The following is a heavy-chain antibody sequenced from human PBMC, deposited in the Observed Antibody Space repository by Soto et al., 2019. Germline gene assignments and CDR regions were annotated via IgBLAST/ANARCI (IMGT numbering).Heavy chain of an antibody. CDR1: GFTVSSNY. D-gene: IGHD6-19*01. V-gene: IGHV3-53*01. CDR3: ASEITVAGTDY. Sequence: LRLSCTASGFTVSSNYMSWVRQAPGKGLEWVSVIYSDGSTYYADSVKGRFTISRDNSKNTLYLQMNSLRAEDTAVYYCASEITVAGTDYWGQGTLVTVSS. CDR2: IYSDGST. J-gene: IGHJ4*02.